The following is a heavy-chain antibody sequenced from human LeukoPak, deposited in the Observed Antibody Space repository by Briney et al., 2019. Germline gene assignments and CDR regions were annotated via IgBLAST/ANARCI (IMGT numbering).Heavy chain of an antibody. D-gene: IGHD3-10*01. CDR2: IYSGGST. CDR3: ARAKPKNMVRGLIMRRESRYYFDY. Sequence: GGSLRLSCAASGFIVSSNYMSWVRQAPGKGLEWVSVIYSGGSTYYADSVKGRFTISRDNSKSTLYIQMNSLRAEDTAVYYCARAKPKNMVRGLIMRRESRYYFDYWGQGTLVTVSS. J-gene: IGHJ4*02. CDR1: GFIVSSNY. V-gene: IGHV3-53*01.